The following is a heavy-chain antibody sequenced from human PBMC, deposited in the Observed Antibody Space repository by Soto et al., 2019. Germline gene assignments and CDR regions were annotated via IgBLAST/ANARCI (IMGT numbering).Heavy chain of an antibody. V-gene: IGHV3-7*01. CDR1: GFTFSSYW. D-gene: IGHD2-2*01. J-gene: IGHJ4*02. Sequence: EVQLVESGGGLVQPGGSLRLSCAASGFTFSSYWMSWVRQAPGKGLEWVANIKQDGSEKYYVDSVKSRFTSSRDHAKNSLYLQMNSLRAEDTAVYYCARRPRYCSSTSCYYFDYWGQGTLVTVSS. CDR3: ARRPRYCSSTSCYYFDY. CDR2: IKQDGSEK.